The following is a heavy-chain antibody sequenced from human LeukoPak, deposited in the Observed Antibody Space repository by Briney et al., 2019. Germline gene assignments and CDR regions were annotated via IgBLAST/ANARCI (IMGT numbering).Heavy chain of an antibody. Sequence: ASVKVSCKASGYTFTSYGISWVRQAPGQGLEWMGWISAYNGNTNYAQKLQGRDTMTTDTSTSTAYMELRSLRSDDTAVYYCARRLRLASPYYFDYWGQGTLVTVSS. CDR1: GYTFTSYG. CDR2: ISAYNGNT. V-gene: IGHV1-18*01. D-gene: IGHD6-19*01. J-gene: IGHJ4*02. CDR3: ARRLRLASPYYFDY.